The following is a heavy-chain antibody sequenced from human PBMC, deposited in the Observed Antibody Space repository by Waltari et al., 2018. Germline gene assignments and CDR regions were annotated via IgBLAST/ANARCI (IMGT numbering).Heavy chain of an antibody. D-gene: IGHD2-2*01. CDR3: ARELGYCSSTSCYAGYYYYYMDV. CDR2: ISSSRTI. V-gene: IGHV3-48*04. J-gene: IGHJ6*03. CDR1: GFTFSSYS. Sequence: EVQLVESGGGLVQPGGSLRLSCAASGFTFSSYSMNWVRQAPGKGLEWVSYISSSRTIYYADSVRGRFTISRDNAKNSLYLQMNSLRAEDTAVYYCARELGYCSSTSCYAGYYYYYMDVWGKGTTVTVSS.